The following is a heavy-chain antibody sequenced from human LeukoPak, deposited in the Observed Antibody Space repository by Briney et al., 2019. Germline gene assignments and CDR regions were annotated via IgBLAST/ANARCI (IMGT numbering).Heavy chain of an antibody. CDR3: AKGYCRSTSCRFDY. D-gene: IGHD2-2*01. J-gene: IGHJ4*02. CDR1: GFTFTTYS. V-gene: IGHV3-21*01. Sequence: GGSLRLSCAASGFTFTTYSMNWVRQAPGKGLEWVSSISSSSTYIYYADSVKGRFTISRDYAKDSLYLQMNSLRAEDTAVYYCAKGYCRSTSCRFDYWGQGTLVTVSS. CDR2: ISSSSTYI.